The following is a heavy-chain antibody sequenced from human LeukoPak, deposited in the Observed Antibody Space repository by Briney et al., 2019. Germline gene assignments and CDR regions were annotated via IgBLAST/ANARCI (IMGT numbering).Heavy chain of an antibody. J-gene: IGHJ4*02. CDR1: GFTFSSYA. D-gene: IGHD3-22*01. CDR2: ISGSGDNT. Sequence: GGSLRLSCAASGFTFSSYAMSWVRQAPGKGLEWVSGISGSGDNTYYADSVKDRFTISRDNSKNTLYVQVNSLGTEDTAAYYCAKGSYYDSSGSFYFDYWGQGTLVTVSS. V-gene: IGHV3-23*01. CDR3: AKGSYYDSSGSFYFDY.